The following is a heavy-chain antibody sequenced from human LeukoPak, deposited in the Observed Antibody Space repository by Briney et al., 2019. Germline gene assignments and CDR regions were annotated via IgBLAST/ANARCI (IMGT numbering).Heavy chain of an antibody. J-gene: IGHJ3*02. CDR3: AKGRSGSYYRASHI. CDR1: GFTFSSYA. V-gene: IGHV3-23*01. Sequence: GGSLRLSCGASGFTFSSYAMSWVRQAPGKGLEWVSAISGSGGSTYYADSVKGRFTISRDNSKTPLYLQMTSLRGEDTAVYYCAKGRSGSYYRASHIWGQGTMVTISS. CDR2: ISGSGGST. D-gene: IGHD3-10*01.